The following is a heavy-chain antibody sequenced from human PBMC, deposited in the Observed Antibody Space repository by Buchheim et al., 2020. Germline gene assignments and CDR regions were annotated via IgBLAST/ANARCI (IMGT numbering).Heavy chain of an antibody. J-gene: IGHJ4*02. V-gene: IGHV3-11*05. D-gene: IGHD6-13*01. CDR2: IGGSGDFI. CDR3: VRDWIAGIAAAATDSVFDY. Sequence: QVQLVETGGGLVRPGQSLRLSCAVSGFTFSDYYMSWIRQSPGKGLEWIAYIGGSGDFIKYADSVRGRFTISRDNAKNSLYLEMNNLRLEDTAIYYCVRDWIAGIAAAATDSVFDYWGQGT. CDR1: GFTFSDYY.